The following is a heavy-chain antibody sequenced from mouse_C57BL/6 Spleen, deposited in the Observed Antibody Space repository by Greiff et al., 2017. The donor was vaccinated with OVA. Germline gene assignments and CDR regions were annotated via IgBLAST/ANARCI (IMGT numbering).Heavy chain of an antibody. CDR2: IYPGSGNT. J-gene: IGHJ4*01. D-gene: IGHD1-1*01. CDR3: ARSGTTVVERNYAMDY. Sequence: VQLQQSGAELVRPGASVKLSCKASGYTFTDYYINWVKQRPGQGLEWIARIYPGSGNTYYNEKFKGKATLTAEKSSSTAYMQLSSLTSEDSAVYFCARSGTTVVERNYAMDYWGQGTSVTVSS. V-gene: IGHV1-76*01. CDR1: GYTFTDYY.